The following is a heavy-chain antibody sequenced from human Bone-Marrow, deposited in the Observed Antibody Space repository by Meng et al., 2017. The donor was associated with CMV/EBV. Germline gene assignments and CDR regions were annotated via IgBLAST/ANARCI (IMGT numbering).Heavy chain of an antibody. Sequence: LSLTCAASGFSVSNMYMSWVRQAPGKGPEWVSFTYPGGTTYYTDSVKGRFTISRDNSKNTLYLQMNSLRAEDTAVYYCAKDDVYYYSSGSYQDYWGQGTLVTVSS. V-gene: IGHV3-66*02. CDR2: TYPGGTT. J-gene: IGHJ4*02. CDR1: GFSVSNMY. D-gene: IGHD3-10*01. CDR3: AKDDVYYYSSGSYQDY.